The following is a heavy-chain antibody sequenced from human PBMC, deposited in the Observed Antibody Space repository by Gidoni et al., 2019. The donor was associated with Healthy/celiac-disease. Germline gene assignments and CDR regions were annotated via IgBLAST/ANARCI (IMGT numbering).Heavy chain of an antibody. CDR1: GYTFTGYY. CDR2: INPNSVGT. Sequence: VQLVQAGAEVKKPGASVKAYCKASGYTFTGYYMHWVPQAPGQGLEWMGWINPNSVGTHYAQKFQGRVTMTSDTSISTAYMELSRLGSDDTAFYYCARWDALAFDYWGQGTLVTVSS. CDR3: ARWDALAFDY. V-gene: IGHV1-2*02. D-gene: IGHD1-26*01. J-gene: IGHJ4*02.